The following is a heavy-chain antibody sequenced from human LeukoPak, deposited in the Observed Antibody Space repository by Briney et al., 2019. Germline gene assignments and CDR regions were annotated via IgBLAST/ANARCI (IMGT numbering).Heavy chain of an antibody. V-gene: IGHV3-7*01. CDR1: GFTFSNAW. CDR3: ARDSGSGGP. J-gene: IGHJ5*02. CDR2: IKPDGSEK. D-gene: IGHD6-19*01. Sequence: PGGSLGLSCAASGFTFSNAWMSWVRQAPGKGLEWVAHIKPDGSEKNYVDSVKGRFTLFRDDAKNPVYLQMNSLRVEDTAVYYCARDSGSGGPWGQGTPVTVSS.